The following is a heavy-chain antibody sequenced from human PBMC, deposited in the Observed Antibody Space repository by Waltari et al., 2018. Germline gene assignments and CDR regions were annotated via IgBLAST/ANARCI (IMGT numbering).Heavy chain of an antibody. V-gene: IGHV1-69*02. D-gene: IGHD1-26*01. CDR2: IIPILGIA. CDR3: ASSGIVGAYYFDY. CDR1: GGTFSSYT. J-gene: IGHJ4*02. Sequence: QVQLVQSGAEVKKPGSSVKVSCKASGGTFSSYTISWVRQAPGQGLEWMGRIIPILGIANYAQKFQGRVTITADKSTSTAYMELSSLRSEDTAVYYCASSGIVGAYYFDYWGQGTLVTASS.